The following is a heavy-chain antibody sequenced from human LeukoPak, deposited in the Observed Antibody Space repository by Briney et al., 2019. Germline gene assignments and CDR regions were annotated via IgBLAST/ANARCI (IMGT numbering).Heavy chain of an antibody. D-gene: IGHD6-19*01. Sequence: PSETLSLTCTVSDGSISSYYWSWIRQPPGKGLEWIGYIYYSGSTNYNPSLKSRVTMSVDTSKTQFSLKLSSVTAADTAVYYCVRAPSGWDAFDIWGQGTMVTVSS. CDR1: DGSISSYY. V-gene: IGHV4-59*01. J-gene: IGHJ3*02. CDR3: VRAPSGWDAFDI. CDR2: IYYSGST.